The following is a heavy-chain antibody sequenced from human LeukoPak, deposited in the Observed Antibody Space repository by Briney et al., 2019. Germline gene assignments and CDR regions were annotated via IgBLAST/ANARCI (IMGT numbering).Heavy chain of an antibody. CDR1: GFSLSISG. J-gene: IGHJ4*02. V-gene: IGHV3-48*02. CDR2: ISSSSDLM. D-gene: IGHD3-10*01. Sequence: GGSLILSCEASGFSLSISGMNWVRQAPGKGLEWVSYISSSSDLMSYVASVKGRFTVSRDKAKNSLFLQMKSLRDEDTAVYYGARVLRGLYNLGDWGQGTLVTVSS. CDR3: ARVLRGLYNLGD.